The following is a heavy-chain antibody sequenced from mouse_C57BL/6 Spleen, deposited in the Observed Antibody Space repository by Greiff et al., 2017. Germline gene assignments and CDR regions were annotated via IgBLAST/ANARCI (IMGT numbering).Heavy chain of an antibody. CDR3: ARDYYGNLYFDY. CDR1: GYTFTDYY. CDR2: IFPGSGST. D-gene: IGHD2-1*01. J-gene: IGHJ2*01. V-gene: IGHV1-75*01. Sequence: QVQLKESGPELVKPGASVKISCKASGYTFTDYYINWVKQRPGQGLEWIGWIFPGSGSTYYNEKFKGKATLTVDKSSSTAYMLLSSLTSEDSAVYFCARDYYGNLYFDYWGQGTTLTVSS.